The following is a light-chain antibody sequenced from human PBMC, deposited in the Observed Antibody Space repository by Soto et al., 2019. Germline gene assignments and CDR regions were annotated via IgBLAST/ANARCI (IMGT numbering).Light chain of an antibody. CDR1: SSDVGAYDY. V-gene: IGLV2-14*03. J-gene: IGLJ1*01. CDR2: EVS. CDR3: SSYTSSSTRV. Sequence: QSALTQPASVSGSPGESITISCTGTSSDVGAYDYVSWYQQHPDKAPKLIIYEVSHRPSGVSNCFSGSKSVNTATLTISGLQAEDEADYYCSSYTSSSTRVFGTGTKLTVL.